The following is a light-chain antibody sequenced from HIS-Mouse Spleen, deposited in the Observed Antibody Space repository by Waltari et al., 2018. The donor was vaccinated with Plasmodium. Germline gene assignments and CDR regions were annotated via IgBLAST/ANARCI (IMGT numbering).Light chain of an antibody. CDR2: DAS. Sequence: DIQMTQSPSPLSDSVGDRVTITCQASQDISNYLNWYQQKPGKAPKLLIYDASNLETGVPSRFSGSGSGTDFTFTISSLQPEDIATYYCQQYDNLPPLFTFGPGTKVDIK. V-gene: IGKV1-33*01. CDR3: QQYDNLPPLFT. J-gene: IGKJ3*01. CDR1: QDISNY.